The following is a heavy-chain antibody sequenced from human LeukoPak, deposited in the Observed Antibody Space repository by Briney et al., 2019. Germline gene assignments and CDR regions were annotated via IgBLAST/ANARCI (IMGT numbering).Heavy chain of an antibody. J-gene: IGHJ4*02. CDR2: IATDGSIM. D-gene: IGHD3-16*01. CDR3: ARTWGGPRAFDY. Sequence: QPGGSLRLSCAASGFTFSNSWMHWVRQAPGKGLVWVSNIATDGSIMSYADSVKGRFTISRDNSKNTLYLQMNSLRAEDTAVYYCARTWGGPRAFDYWGQGTLVTVSS. V-gene: IGHV3-74*01. CDR1: GFTFSNSW.